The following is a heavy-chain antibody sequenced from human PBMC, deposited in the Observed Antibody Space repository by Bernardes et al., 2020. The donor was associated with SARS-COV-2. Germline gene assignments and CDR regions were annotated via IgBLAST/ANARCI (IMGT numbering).Heavy chain of an antibody. J-gene: IGHJ4*03. CDR2: FDSEDGQT. D-gene: IGHD3-3*01. CDR1: GYTLTELP. V-gene: IGHV1-24*01. CDR3: AGRITLFGVITGFFDR. Sequence: ASVKVSCKVSGYTLTELPIHWVRQAPGKGLEWTGGFDSEDGQTIYAQKFQGRVTMIEDTSTDTAYMELNSLRSEDTAVYFCAGRITLFGVITGFFDRWGQGTLVTDSS.